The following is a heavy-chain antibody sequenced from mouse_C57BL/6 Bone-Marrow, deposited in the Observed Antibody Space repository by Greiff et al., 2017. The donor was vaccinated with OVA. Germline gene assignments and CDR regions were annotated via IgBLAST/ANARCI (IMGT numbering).Heavy chain of an antibody. CDR1: GFTFSSYG. CDR3: ARVYYSNYEAY. CDR2: ISSGGSYT. V-gene: IGHV5-6*01. Sequence: EVTLVESGGDLVKPGGSLKLSCAASGFTFSSYGMSWVRQTPDKRLEWVATISSGGSYTYYPDSVKGRVTISRDNAKNTLYMEMSDLKSEDTAMYYCARVYYSNYEAYWGQGTLVTVSA. D-gene: IGHD2-5*01. J-gene: IGHJ3*01.